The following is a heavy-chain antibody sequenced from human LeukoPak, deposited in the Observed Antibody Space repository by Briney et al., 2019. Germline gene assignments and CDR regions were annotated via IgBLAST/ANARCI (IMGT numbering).Heavy chain of an antibody. Sequence: GGSLRLSCVASGFTFSSYWMHWVRQAPGKGLVWVSRINTDGTSTTYADSVKGRFTISRDNAKNTLYLQMNSLRAEDTAVYYCTRRTSVLPFDYWGQGTLVTVSS. D-gene: IGHD2-8*01. J-gene: IGHJ4*02. CDR2: INTDGTST. V-gene: IGHV3-74*01. CDR1: GFTFSSYW. CDR3: TRRTSVLPFDY.